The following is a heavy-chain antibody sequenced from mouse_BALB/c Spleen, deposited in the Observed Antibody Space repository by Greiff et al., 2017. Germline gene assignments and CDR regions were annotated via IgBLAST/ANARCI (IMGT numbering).Heavy chain of an antibody. J-gene: IGHJ1*01. D-gene: IGHD1-1*01. CDR1: GFTFSSYA. V-gene: IGHV5-6-5*01. CDR3: ARPYGSSSWYFDV. Sequence: EVMLVESGGGLVKPGGSLKLSCAASGFTFSSYAMSWVRQTPEKRLEWVASISSGGSTYYPDSVKGRFTISRDNARNILYLQMSSLRSEDTAMYYCARPYGSSSWYFDVWGAGTTVTVSS. CDR2: ISSGGST.